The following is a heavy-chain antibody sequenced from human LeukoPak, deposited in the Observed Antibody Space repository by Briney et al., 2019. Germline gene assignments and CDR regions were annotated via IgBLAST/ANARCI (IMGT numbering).Heavy chain of an antibody. V-gene: IGHV3-21*01. CDR3: ARDLRVATQKGDYFDY. J-gene: IGHJ4*02. Sequence: GGSLRLSCAASGFTFSSYSMNWVRQAPGKGLEWVSSISSSSSYIYYADSVTGRFTISRDNAKNSLYLQMNSLRAEDTAVYYCARDLRVATQKGDYFDYWGQGTLVTVSS. CDR1: GFTFSSYS. D-gene: IGHD5-12*01. CDR2: ISSSSSYI.